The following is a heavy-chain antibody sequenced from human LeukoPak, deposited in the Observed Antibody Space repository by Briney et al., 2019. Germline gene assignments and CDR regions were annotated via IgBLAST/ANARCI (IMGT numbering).Heavy chain of an antibody. CDR1: GYTFTGYY. J-gene: IGHJ6*03. CDR3: ARVRYEHYYYYYMDV. Sequence: ASVKVSCKASGYTFTGYYMHWVRQAPGQGLEWMGWINPNSGGTNYPQKFQGRVTMTRDTSISTAYMELSRLRSDDTAVYYCARVRYEHYYYYYMDVWGKGTTVTVSS. D-gene: IGHD3-16*01. CDR2: INPNSGGT. V-gene: IGHV1-2*02.